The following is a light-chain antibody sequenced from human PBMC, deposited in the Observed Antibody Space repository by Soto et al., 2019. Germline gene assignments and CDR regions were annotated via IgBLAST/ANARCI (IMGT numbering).Light chain of an antibody. J-gene: IGLJ3*02. CDR3: QSYDSSLSGWV. V-gene: IGLV1-40*01. CDR2: GNS. Sequence: QSVLTQPPSVSGAPGQRVTISCTGSSSNIGAGYDVHWYQQLPGTAPKLLIYGNSNQPSGVPDRFSGAKSGTSASLAITGLQADDDADYYCQSYDSSLSGWVFGGGTKLTVL. CDR1: SSNIGAGYD.